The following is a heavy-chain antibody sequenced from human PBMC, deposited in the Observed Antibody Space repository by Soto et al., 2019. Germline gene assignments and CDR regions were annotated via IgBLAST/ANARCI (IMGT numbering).Heavy chain of an antibody. J-gene: IGHJ5*02. D-gene: IGHD6-19*01. CDR2: IDPSDSYT. Sequence: PGESQKISSKGSEYSCTSYWISWVRQMPGKGLEWMGRIDPSDSYTNYSPSFQGHVTISADKSISTAYLQWSSLKASDTAMYYCARHGVWGIGIAVAGKNWFDPWGQGTLVTVSS. CDR3: ARHGVWGIGIAVAGKNWFDP. V-gene: IGHV5-10-1*01. CDR1: EYSCTSYW.